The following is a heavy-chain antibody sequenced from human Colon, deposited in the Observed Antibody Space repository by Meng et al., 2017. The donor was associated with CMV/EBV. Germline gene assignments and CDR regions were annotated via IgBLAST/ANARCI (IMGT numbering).Heavy chain of an antibody. CDR2: IYWDDDK. J-gene: IGHJ4*02. CDR1: GFSLSTNGVT. V-gene: IGHV2-5*02. D-gene: IGHD6-6*01. Sequence: QITLKESCPTLVKPTQTLTLTCPFSGFSLSTNGVTVGWIRQPPGKALEWLALIYWDDDKRYSPSLKSRLTITKDTSKNQVVLTMINMDPVDTATYYCAHRFLRDSSSSLHFDSWGQGTLVTVSS. CDR3: AHRFLRDSSSSLHFDS.